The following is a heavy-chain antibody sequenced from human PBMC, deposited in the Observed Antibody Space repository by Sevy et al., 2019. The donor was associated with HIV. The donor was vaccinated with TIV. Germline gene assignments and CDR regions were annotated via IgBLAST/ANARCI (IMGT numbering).Heavy chain of an antibody. Sequence: GGSLRLSCTASGFTFSSNWMTWVRQAPGKGLEWVANIKQDGSEKNDVDSVKGRFTISRDNAKNSLYLQMNSLRAEDTAVYYCARVLGGSSGCLDYWGQGTLVTVSS. CDR3: ARVLGGSSGCLDY. J-gene: IGHJ4*02. V-gene: IGHV3-7*01. D-gene: IGHD2-15*01. CDR1: GFTFSSNW. CDR2: IKQDGSEK.